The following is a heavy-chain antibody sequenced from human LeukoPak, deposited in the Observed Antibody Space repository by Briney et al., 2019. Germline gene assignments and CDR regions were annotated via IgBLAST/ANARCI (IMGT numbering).Heavy chain of an antibody. CDR1: GFTFNNYW. Sequence: GGSLRLSCAASGFTFNNYWMSWVRQAPGKGLEWVANIKQDGSEKYYVDSVKGRFTISRDNAQNSLYLQMNSLRAEDTAVYYCARDHNWAFDYWGQGTLVTVSS. CDR3: ARDHNWAFDY. J-gene: IGHJ4*02. D-gene: IGHD1-20*01. CDR2: IKQDGSEK. V-gene: IGHV3-7*01.